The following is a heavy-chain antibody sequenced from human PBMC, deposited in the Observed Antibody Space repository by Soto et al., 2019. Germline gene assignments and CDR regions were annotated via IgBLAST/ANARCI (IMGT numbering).Heavy chain of an antibody. CDR3: ARVRTAISVDAFDI. J-gene: IGHJ3*02. CDR2: ISSSSSYI. V-gene: IGHV3-21*01. D-gene: IGHD2-21*02. CDR1: GFTFSSYS. Sequence: GGSLRLSCVASGFTFSSYSMNWVRQAPGKGLEWVSSISSSSSYIYYADSVKGRFTISRDNAKNSLYLQMNSLRAEDTAVYYCARVRTAISVDAFDIWGQGTMVTVSS.